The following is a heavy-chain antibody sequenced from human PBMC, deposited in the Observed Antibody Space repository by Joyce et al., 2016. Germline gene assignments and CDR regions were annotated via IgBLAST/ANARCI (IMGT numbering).Heavy chain of an antibody. D-gene: IGHD4-11*01. V-gene: IGHV4-39*01. CDR2: MYSSGGGT. Sequence: QLQLQESGPGLVKPSETLSLTCSVSGGSISGYYWGWIRQPPGEGLEWIGSMYSSGGGTYYNPSLKSRVTIFGDTSKNQISLRLTSVTAADTAVYYCATDLTVVTTTYYFDYWGQGTLVTVSS. J-gene: IGHJ4*02. CDR3: ATDLTVVTTTYYFDY. CDR1: GGSISGYY.